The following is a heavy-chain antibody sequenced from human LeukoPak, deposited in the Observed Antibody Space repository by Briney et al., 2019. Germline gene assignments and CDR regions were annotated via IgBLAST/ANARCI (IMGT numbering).Heavy chain of an antibody. CDR1: GYSFTNYW. D-gene: IGHD1-26*01. J-gene: IGHJ3*02. Sequence: PGESLKISCKGSGYSFTNYWIGWVRQMPGNGLEWMGIIYPGDSDIRYSPSFQGQVSISTDKSISTAYLQWGSLKASDTAMYYCARRIVGATMAAFDIWGQGTMVTVSS. CDR3: ARRIVGATMAAFDI. CDR2: IYPGDSDI. V-gene: IGHV5-51*01.